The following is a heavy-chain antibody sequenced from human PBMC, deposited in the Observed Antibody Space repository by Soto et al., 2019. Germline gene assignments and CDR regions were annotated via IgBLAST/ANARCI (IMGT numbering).Heavy chain of an antibody. CDR2: VSPNSGNT. CDR1: GYTSTDYD. Sequence: GASVKVSCKASGYTSTDYDINWVRQAPGQGLEWMGWVSPNSGNTVYAQKFQDRVTMTRDTSISTAYTELSNLRFEDTAMYYCARGRFYSETSTWFAFWGQGTPVTVSS. V-gene: IGHV1-8*01. J-gene: IGHJ5*01. CDR3: ARGRFYSETSTWFAF. D-gene: IGHD2-2*01.